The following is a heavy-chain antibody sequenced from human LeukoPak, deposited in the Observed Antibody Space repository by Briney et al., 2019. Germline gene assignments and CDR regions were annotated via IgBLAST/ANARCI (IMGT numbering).Heavy chain of an antibody. V-gene: IGHV4-59*08. Sequence: SETLSLTCTVSGASVSSYFWSWIRHPPGKGLEWIGYMFYSGSTNYNPSLKSRVTISGDTSRNQFSLKVNSVTAADTAVYYCARLDHHYYGMDVWGQGTTVTVSS. CDR1: GASVSSYF. CDR2: MFYSGST. J-gene: IGHJ6*02. CDR3: ARLDHHYYGMDV.